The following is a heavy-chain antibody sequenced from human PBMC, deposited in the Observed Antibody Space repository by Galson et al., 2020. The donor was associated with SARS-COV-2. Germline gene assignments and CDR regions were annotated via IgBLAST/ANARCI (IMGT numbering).Heavy chain of an antibody. CDR1: GFTFSQYW. J-gene: IGHJ3*02. Sequence: GGSLRLSCAASGFTFSQYWMSWVRQAPGEGLEWVANIKGDGSERYSAGSVRGRFDVSRDNTKNSLYLHMSSLRAEDTAVYYCVRDYDGDSVWGDIWGQGTAVTVSS. V-gene: IGHV3-7*03. CDR3: VRDYDGDSVWGDI. D-gene: IGHD5-12*01. CDR2: IKGDGSER.